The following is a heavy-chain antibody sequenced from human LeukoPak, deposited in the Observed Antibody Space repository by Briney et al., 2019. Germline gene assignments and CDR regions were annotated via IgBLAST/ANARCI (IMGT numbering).Heavy chain of an antibody. CDR2: ISAYNGNT. CDR1: GYTFTSYG. Sequence: GASVTVSCKASGYTFTSYGISWVRQAPGQGLEWMGWISAYNGNTNYAQKLQGRVTMTTDTSTSTAYMELRSLRSDDTAVYYCARDQGIAAAGISDYWGQGTLVTVSS. J-gene: IGHJ4*02. D-gene: IGHD6-13*01. V-gene: IGHV1-18*01. CDR3: ARDQGIAAAGISDY.